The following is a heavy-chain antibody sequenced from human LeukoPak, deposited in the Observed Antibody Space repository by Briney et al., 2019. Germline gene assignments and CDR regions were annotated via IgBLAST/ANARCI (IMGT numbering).Heavy chain of an antibody. CDR1: GASISSRNYY. CDR2: IFHSGST. Sequence: SETLSLTCTVSGASISSRNYYWGWIRQPPGKGLEWIGSIFHSGSTYYGPSLKSRVTISVDTSTNRVSLKLNSVTAADTAVYYCAKTYSGSYSPFDSWGQGTLVTVSS. J-gene: IGHJ4*02. CDR3: AKTYSGSYSPFDS. V-gene: IGHV4-39*01. D-gene: IGHD1-26*01.